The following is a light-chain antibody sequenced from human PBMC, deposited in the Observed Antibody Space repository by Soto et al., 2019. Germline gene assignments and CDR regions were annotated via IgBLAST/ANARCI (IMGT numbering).Light chain of an antibody. CDR3: QQLNSDPHT. V-gene: IGKV1-9*01. Sequence: DIQMTQSPSTLSGSVGDRVTITCQASQTISSWLAWYQQKPGKAPNLLIYAASTLQSRVPSSFSGSGSGTEFTLTISSLQPEDFATYYCQQLNSDPHTFGQGTRLEIK. CDR1: QTISSW. CDR2: AAS. J-gene: IGKJ5*01.